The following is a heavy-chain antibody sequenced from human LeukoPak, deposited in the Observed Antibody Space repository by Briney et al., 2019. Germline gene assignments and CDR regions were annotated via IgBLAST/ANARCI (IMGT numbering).Heavy chain of an antibody. CDR2: IWYDGSNK. J-gene: IGHJ4*02. D-gene: IGHD5-24*01. CDR1: GFTFSSYG. CDR3: ARSRLHARLYFDY. Sequence: PGGSLRLSCAASGFTFSSYGMHWVRRAPGKGLEWVAVIWYDGSNKYYADSVKGRFTISRDNSKNTLSLPMNSLRAEDTAVYYCARSRLHARLYFDYWGQGTLVTVSS. V-gene: IGHV3-33*01.